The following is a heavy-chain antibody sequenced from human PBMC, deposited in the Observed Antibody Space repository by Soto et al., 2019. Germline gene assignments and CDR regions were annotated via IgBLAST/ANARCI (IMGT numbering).Heavy chain of an antibody. V-gene: IGHV1-2*04. CDR2: INPNSGGT. CDR1: GYTFTGYY. D-gene: IGHD6-6*01. Sequence: ASVKVSCKASGYTFTGYYMHWVRQAPGQGLEWMGWINPNSGGTNYAQKFQGWVTMTRDTSISTAYMELSRLRSDDTAVYYCARERGGPYSSSSSAFDIWGQGTMVTVSS. J-gene: IGHJ3*02. CDR3: ARERGGPYSSSSSAFDI.